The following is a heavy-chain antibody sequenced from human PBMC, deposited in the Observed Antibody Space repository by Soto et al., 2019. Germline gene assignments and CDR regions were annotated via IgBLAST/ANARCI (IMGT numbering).Heavy chain of an antibody. D-gene: IGHD3-10*01. CDR1: GDSVSSNSAA. Sequence: PSQTLSLTCAISGDSVSSNSAAWNWIRQSPSRGLEWLGRTYYRSKWYNDYAVSVKSRITINPDTSKNQFSLQLNSVTPEDTAVYYCARGTYYYGSGSYYPPFYYYGMDVWGQGTTVTVSS. J-gene: IGHJ6*02. V-gene: IGHV6-1*01. CDR2: TYYRSKWYN. CDR3: ARGTYYYGSGSYYPPFYYYGMDV.